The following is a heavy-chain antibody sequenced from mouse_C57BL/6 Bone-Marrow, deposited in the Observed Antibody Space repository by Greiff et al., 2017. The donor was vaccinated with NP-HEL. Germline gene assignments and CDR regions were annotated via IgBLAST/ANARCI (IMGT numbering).Heavy chain of an antibody. CDR1: GYTFTSYW. V-gene: IGHV1-59*01. D-gene: IGHD2-3*01. J-gene: IGHJ3*01. Sequence: VQLQQPGAELVRPGTSVKLSCKASGYTFTSYWMHWVKQRPGQGLEWIGVIDPSDSYTNYNQKFKGKATLTVDTSSSTAYMQLSSLTSEDSAVYYCASGPWLLPFAYWGQGTLVTVSA. CDR3: ASGPWLLPFAY. CDR2: IDPSDSYT.